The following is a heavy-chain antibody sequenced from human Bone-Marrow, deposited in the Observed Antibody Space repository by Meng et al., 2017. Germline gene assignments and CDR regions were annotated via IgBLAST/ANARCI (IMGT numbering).Heavy chain of an antibody. CDR3: ARVPGYSSGWYYFDY. D-gene: IGHD6-19*01. CDR2: INPNSGGT. Sequence: QGQLVQAGVEVKKPGASVKVSCKASGYTFTGYYMHWVQQAPGQGLEWMGRINPNSGGTNYAQKFQGRVTMTRDTSISTAYMELSRLRSDDTAVYYCARVPGYSSGWYYFDYWGQGTLVTVSS. CDR1: GYTFTGYY. V-gene: IGHV1-2*06. J-gene: IGHJ4*02.